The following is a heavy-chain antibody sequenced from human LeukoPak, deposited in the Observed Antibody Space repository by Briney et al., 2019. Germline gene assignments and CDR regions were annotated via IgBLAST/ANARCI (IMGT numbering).Heavy chain of an antibody. CDR3: ARSGATLFAVLDN. D-gene: IGHD2-15*01. Sequence: PSETLSLTCTVSGGSISGGSYYWGWIRQPPGKGLEWIAYVFSSGTTYYNPSLKSRITMSVDTSKNQFSLRLTSVTAADTAVYYCARSGATLFAVLDNWGQGTLVTVSP. V-gene: IGHV4-39*01. J-gene: IGHJ4*02. CDR1: GGSISGGSYY. CDR2: VFSSGTT.